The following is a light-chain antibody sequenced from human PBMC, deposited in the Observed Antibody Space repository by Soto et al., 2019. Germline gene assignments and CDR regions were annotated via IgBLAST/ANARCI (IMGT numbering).Light chain of an antibody. CDR2: EVS. V-gene: IGLV2-14*01. CDR1: SSDVGGYNY. J-gene: IGLJ1*01. CDR3: SSYTSSSTRV. Sequence: QSGLTQPASVSLSPGQSITISCTGTSSDVGGYNYVSWYQQHPGKAPKLMIYEVSNRPSGVSNRFSGSKSGNTASLTISGLQAEDEADYYCSSYTSSSTRVFGTGTKVTAL.